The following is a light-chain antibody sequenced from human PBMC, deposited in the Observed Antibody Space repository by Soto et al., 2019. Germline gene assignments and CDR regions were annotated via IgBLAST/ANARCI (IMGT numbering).Light chain of an antibody. V-gene: IGLV2-8*01. CDR3: SSSGGSTPVV. CDR1: SSDVGSYNY. CDR2: EVT. Sequence: QSALTQPPSASGSPGQSVTISCTGTSSDVGSYNYVSWYQQHPGKAPKLMIYEVTKRPSGVPDRFSGSKSGNTASLTVSGLQADDEADYYCSSSGGSTPVVFGGGTQLTVL. J-gene: IGLJ2*01.